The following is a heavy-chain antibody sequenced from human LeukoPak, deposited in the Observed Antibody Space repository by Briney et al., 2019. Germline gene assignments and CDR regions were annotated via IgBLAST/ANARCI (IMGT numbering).Heavy chain of an antibody. V-gene: IGHV3-30*05. Sequence: GGSLRLSCVASGFTFSSHGMNWVRQAPGEGLQWVALISYDGSDKYYADSVKGRFTISRDNSKNTLYLQMNSLRPEDTAVYFCARDGMVYAKGNYFDLWGRGTLVTVSS. CDR2: ISYDGSDK. D-gene: IGHD2-8*01. J-gene: IGHJ2*01. CDR1: GFTFSSHG. CDR3: ARDGMVYAKGNYFDL.